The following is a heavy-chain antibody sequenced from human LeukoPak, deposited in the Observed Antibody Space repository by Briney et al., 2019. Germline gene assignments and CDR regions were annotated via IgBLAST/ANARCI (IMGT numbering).Heavy chain of an antibody. D-gene: IGHD5-18*01. Sequence: SVKVSCKASGGTFSSYAISWVRQAPGQGLEWMGGIIPIFGTADYAQKFQGRVTITADESTSTAYMELSSLRSEDTAVYYCAREGIRRGYSYGYLDYWGQGTLVTVSS. CDR3: AREGIRRGYSYGYLDY. CDR1: GGTFSSYA. J-gene: IGHJ4*02. V-gene: IGHV1-69*13. CDR2: IIPIFGTA.